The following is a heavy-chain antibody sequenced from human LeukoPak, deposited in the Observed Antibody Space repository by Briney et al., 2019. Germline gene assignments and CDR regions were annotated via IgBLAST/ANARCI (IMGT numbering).Heavy chain of an antibody. V-gene: IGHV3-23*01. CDR1: GFTFSTYA. CDR2: ITGSGGET. Sequence: PGGSLRLSCVASGFTFSTYAMSWVRQAPGKGLEWVSAITGSGGETWNADSVGGRFTISRDNSRHTVYLQMNNLRPEDTALYYCARDRQFPDDVLDVWGQGTMVTVSS. CDR3: ARDRQFPDDVLDV. D-gene: IGHD2-21*01. J-gene: IGHJ3*01.